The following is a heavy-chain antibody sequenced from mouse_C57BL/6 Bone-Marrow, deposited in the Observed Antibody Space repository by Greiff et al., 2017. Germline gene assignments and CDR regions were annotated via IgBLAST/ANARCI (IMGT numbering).Heavy chain of an antibody. CDR3: ARGGLPYAMDY. J-gene: IGHJ4*01. CDR1: GYSITSGYY. CDR2: ISYDGSN. V-gene: IGHV3-6*01. Sequence: VQLKESGPGLVKPSQSLSLTCSVTGYSITSGYYWNWIRQFPGNKLEWMGYISYDGSNNYNPSLKNRISITRDTSKNKFFLKLNSVTTEDTATYYCARGGLPYAMDYWGQGTSVTVSS. D-gene: IGHD2-2*01.